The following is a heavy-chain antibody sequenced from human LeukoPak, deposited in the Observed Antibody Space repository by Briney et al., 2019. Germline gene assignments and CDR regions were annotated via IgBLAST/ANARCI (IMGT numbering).Heavy chain of an antibody. D-gene: IGHD3-16*01. Sequence: PGGALRLSFAASGFTFSSHAMSWVRQAGGKGLEWVSASSGSGGSTYYADSVKGRFTISRDNAKNSLYLQMNSLRAEDTAVYYCASDDYVSQYYFDYWGQGTLVTVSS. CDR1: GFTFSSHA. V-gene: IGHV3-23*01. CDR2: SSGSGGST. CDR3: ASDDYVSQYYFDY. J-gene: IGHJ4*02.